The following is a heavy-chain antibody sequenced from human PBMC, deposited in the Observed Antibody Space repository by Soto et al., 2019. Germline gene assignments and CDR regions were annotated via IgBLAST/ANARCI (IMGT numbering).Heavy chain of an antibody. Sequence: PGGPLRLSCAASGFTFSSYAMSWVRQAPGKGLEGVSAISGRGGSTYYAESVKGRFTISRDNSKNTLYLQMNSLRAEDTAVYYCARAQTDDYGDYEGGWFDPWGQGTLVTVSS. CDR3: ARAQTDDYGDYEGGWFDP. V-gene: IGHV3-23*01. CDR1: GFTFSSYA. CDR2: ISGRGGST. J-gene: IGHJ5*02. D-gene: IGHD4-17*01.